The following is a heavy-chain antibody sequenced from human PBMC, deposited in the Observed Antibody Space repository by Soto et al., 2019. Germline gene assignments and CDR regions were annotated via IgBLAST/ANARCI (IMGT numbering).Heavy chain of an antibody. J-gene: IGHJ3*02. Sequence: QPGGSLRLSCEASGFTFSSYAMSWVRQAPGRGLEWVSSISGSGGSTYHADSVNGRFTISRDNSKNTVFLQMNSLRAEDTAVYYCAKDSPYSASYKEDGFDIWGQGSLVTVSS. D-gene: IGHD1-26*01. CDR2: ISGSGGST. CDR3: AKDSPYSASYKEDGFDI. V-gene: IGHV3-23*01. CDR1: GFTFSSYA.